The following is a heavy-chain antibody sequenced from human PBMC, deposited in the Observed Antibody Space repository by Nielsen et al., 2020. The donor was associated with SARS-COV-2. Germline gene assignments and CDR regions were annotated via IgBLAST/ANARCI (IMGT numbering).Heavy chain of an antibody. CDR1: GFTFDDYG. V-gene: IGHV3-20*04. D-gene: IGHD3-9*01. Sequence: GESLKISCAASGFTFDDYGMSWVRQAPGKGLEWVSGINWNGGSTGYADSVKGRFTISRDNSKNTLYLQMNSLRAEDTAVYYCAKDEGTQNLNILTDWGQGTLVTVSS. CDR3: AKDEGTQNLNILTD. J-gene: IGHJ4*02. CDR2: INWNGGST.